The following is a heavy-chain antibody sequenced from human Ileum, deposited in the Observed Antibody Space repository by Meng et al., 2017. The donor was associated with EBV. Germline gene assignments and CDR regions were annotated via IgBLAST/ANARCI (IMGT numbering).Heavy chain of an antibody. V-gene: IGHV4-34*01. CDR2: ISHTGTT. D-gene: IGHD4-23*01. CDR3: ARYGTCGANSFYCFDP. J-gene: IGHJ5*02. Sequence: QVQLQPGGAGLLKPSETLSLTCGVYGGSFSNYYWTWIRQPPGKGLEWIGEISHTGTTKYNPSLKNRVTISLDTSNNQFSLNLNSVTAADTALYYCARYGTCGANSFYCFDPWGQGTLVTVSS. CDR1: GGSFSNYY.